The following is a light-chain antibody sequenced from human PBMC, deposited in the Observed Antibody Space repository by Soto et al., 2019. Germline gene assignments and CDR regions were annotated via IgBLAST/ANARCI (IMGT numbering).Light chain of an antibody. V-gene: IGLV1-44*01. CDR1: TSNIGSNI. Sequence: QSVLTQPPSASGTPGQRVTISCSGSTSNIGSNIVNWYQQVPGTAPKLLIFSNNQRPSGVPDRFSGSKSGTSASLAITGLQAEDEADYYCQAYDYSLTASVFGGGTKLTVL. J-gene: IGLJ3*02. CDR3: QAYDYSLTASV. CDR2: SNN.